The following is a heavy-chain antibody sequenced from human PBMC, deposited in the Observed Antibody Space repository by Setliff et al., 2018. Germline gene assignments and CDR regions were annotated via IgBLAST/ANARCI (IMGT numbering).Heavy chain of an antibody. CDR2: MHPNSGNT. Sequence: ASVKVSCKTLGQSFTKYDFHWVRQATGQGLEWMGWMHPNSGNTGYAQKFQGRVTMTSNAAINTAYMELMRLTSEDTAVYYCVTAQGAEHFDYWGQGSLVTVSS. V-gene: IGHV1-8*01. D-gene: IGHD3-16*01. J-gene: IGHJ4*02. CDR1: GQSFTKYD. CDR3: VTAQGAEHFDY.